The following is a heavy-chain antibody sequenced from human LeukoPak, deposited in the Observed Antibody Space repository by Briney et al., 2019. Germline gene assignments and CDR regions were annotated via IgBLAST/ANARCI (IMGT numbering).Heavy chain of an antibody. CDR2: IYPGDSDT. V-gene: IGHV5-51*01. Sequence: GESLKISCKGSGYSFTSYWIGWVRQMPGKGLEWMGIIYPGDSDTRYSPSFQGQVTISADKSISTAYLQWSSLKASDTAMYYCARHVSLWFGELGYYFDYWGQGTLVTVSS. CDR1: GYSFTSYW. CDR3: ARHVSLWFGELGYYFDY. D-gene: IGHD3-10*01. J-gene: IGHJ4*02.